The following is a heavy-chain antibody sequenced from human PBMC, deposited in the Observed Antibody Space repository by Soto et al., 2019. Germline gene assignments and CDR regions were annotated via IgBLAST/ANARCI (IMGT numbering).Heavy chain of an antibody. CDR2: INHSGST. CDR3: ARGRGYVYGNNFYGMDV. D-gene: IGHD5-18*01. Sequence: QVHLQQMGAGLLKPSETLALTCGVYRGSFSGFYWTCIRQTPGKGLEWIGEINHSGSTNYNPSFKNRVTISVDRSTNYFSLKMTSVTAADAAVDYCARGRGYVYGNNFYGMDVWGQGTTVTVSS. J-gene: IGHJ6*02. CDR1: RGSFSGFY. V-gene: IGHV4-34*01.